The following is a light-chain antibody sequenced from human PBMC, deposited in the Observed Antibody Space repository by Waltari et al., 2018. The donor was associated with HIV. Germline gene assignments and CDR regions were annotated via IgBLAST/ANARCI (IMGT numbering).Light chain of an antibody. CDR2: DDS. CDR3: QVWDTTRDHHV. Sequence: SYVLTQPPSVSVAPGQTARITCGGNKIGGKSYHGYQQKPAQAPVLVVDDDSDRPSGIPERFSGSNSGKTATLSISRVGAGDEADYYCQVWDTTRDHHVFGTGTKVTVL. V-gene: IGLV3-21*02. J-gene: IGLJ1*01. CDR1: KIGGKS.